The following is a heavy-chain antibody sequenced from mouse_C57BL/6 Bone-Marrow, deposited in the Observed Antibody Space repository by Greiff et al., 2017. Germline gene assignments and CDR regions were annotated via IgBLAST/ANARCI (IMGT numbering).Heavy chain of an antibody. Sequence: QVQLQQPGAELVMPGASVKLSCKASGYTFTSYWMHRVKQRPGQGLEWIGEIDPSDSYTNYNQKFTGKSTLTVDKSSSTVYLQLSRLTSEHSAVYYSAREEDSNYGSWFAYWGKGTLVTVSA. V-gene: IGHV1-69*01. J-gene: IGHJ3*01. D-gene: IGHD2-5*01. CDR2: IDPSDSYT. CDR3: AREEDSNYGSWFAY. CDR1: GYTFTSYW.